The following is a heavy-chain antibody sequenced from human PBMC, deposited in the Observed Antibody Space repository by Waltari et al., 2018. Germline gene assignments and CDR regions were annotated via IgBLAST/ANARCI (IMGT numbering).Heavy chain of an antibody. CDR3: ARGIQLWGRGSWYFDN. Sequence: QVQLVQSGSELKKPGASVKVSCKASGYIFTNYAMNWVRQAPGQGLEWMGWINTKTGNPTYAQGFRGRFFFSLDTSVSTASLQISSLKAEDTAVYYCARGIQLWGRGSWYFDNWGQGTLVTVSS. CDR2: INTKTGNP. J-gene: IGHJ4*02. V-gene: IGHV7-4-1*02. CDR1: GYIFTNYA. D-gene: IGHD3-16*01.